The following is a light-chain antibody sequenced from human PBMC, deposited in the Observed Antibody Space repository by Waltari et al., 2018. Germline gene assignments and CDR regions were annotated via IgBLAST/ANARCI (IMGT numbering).Light chain of an antibody. J-gene: IGLJ2*01. CDR2: NNN. V-gene: IGLV1-44*01. CDR3: AAWDDSLNGPV. CDR1: TSNIGSTT. Sequence: QSVLTQPPSASGTPGQRVTLSCSGSTSNIGSTTVNWYQQLPGTAPKLLIYNNNQRPSGVPDRFSGSKSGTSASLAISGLQSEDEADYYCAAWDDSLNGPVFGGGTKLTVL.